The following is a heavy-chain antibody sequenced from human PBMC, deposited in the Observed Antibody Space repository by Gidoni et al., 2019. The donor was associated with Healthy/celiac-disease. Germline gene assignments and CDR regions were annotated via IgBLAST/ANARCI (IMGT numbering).Heavy chain of an antibody. V-gene: IGHV3-15*01. CDR3: TTDQVTMIVVPNPFDI. Sequence: EVQLVASGGGLVKPGGSLRLSCAASGFPFSNAWMSWVRQAPGKGLEWVGRIKSKTDGGTTDYAAPVKGRFTISRDDSKNTLYLQMNSLKTEDTAVYYCTTDQVTMIVVPNPFDIWGQGTMVTVSS. CDR1: GFPFSNAW. D-gene: IGHD3-22*01. CDR2: IKSKTDGGTT. J-gene: IGHJ3*02.